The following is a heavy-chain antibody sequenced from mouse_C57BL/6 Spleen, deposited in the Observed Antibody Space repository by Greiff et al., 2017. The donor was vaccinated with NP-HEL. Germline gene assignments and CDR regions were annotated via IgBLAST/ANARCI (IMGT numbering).Heavy chain of an antibody. CDR1: GYTFTSYW. CDR2: IYPGSGST. V-gene: IGHV1-55*01. Sequence: QVQLQQPGAELVKPGASVKMSCKASGYTFTSYWITWVKQRPGQGLEWIGEIYPGSGSTNYNEKFKSKATLTVDTSSSTAYMQLSSLTSEDSAVYDCASTIDYSMDDWGQGTSVTVSS. J-gene: IGHJ4*01. CDR3: ASTIDYSMDD.